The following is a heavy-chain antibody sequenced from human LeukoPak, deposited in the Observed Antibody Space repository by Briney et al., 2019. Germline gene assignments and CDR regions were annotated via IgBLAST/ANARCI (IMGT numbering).Heavy chain of an antibody. V-gene: IGHV3-7*01. J-gene: IGHJ3*02. D-gene: IGHD2-15*01. Sequence: GGSLRLSCVASGLPSSSYWMSWVRQAPGRGLEFVANMKEDGSVKNYVGSVKGRFTISRDNAENSVCLQMSSLRAEDTALYYCARDPGWSSFDIWGQGAMVTVSS. CDR2: MKEDGSVK. CDR3: ARDPGWSSFDI. CDR1: GLPSSSYW.